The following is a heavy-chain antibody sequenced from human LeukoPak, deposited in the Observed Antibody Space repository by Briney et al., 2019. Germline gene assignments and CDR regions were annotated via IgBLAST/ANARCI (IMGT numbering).Heavy chain of an antibody. CDR2: ISAYNGNT. V-gene: IGHV1-18*01. CDR1: GYTFTSYG. CDR3: AKDGESLWFGELFHYYYYGMDV. J-gene: IGHJ6*02. D-gene: IGHD3-10*01. Sequence: ASVKVSCKASGYTFTSYGISWVRQAPGQGLEWMGWISAYNGNTNYAQKLQGRVTMTTDTSTSTAYMELRSLRSDDTAVYYCAKDGESLWFGELFHYYYYGMDVWGQGTTVTVSS.